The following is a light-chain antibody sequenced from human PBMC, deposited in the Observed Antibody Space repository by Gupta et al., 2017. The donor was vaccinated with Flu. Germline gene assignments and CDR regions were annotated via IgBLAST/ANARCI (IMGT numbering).Light chain of an antibody. V-gene: IGLV2-14*01. CDR3: GSYGSETI. Sequence: QSALTQPASVSGPPGQSITISCTGTSSDVGTYNYVSWYQHHPGKAPKLIIYDVSNRPSGVSNRFSGSKSGNTASLTISGLQAEDEADYFCGSYGSETIFGGGTKVTVL. J-gene: IGLJ2*01. CDR2: DVS. CDR1: SSDVGTYNY.